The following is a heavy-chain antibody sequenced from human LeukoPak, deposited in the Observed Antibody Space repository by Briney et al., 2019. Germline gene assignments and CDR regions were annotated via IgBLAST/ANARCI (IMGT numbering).Heavy chain of an antibody. D-gene: IGHD2-2*01. CDR1: GFTFSSYS. CDR2: ISSSSSYI. Sequence: GGSLRLSCAASGFTFSSYSVNWVRQAPGKGLEWVSSISSSSSYIYYADSVKGRFTISRDNAKNSLYLQMNSLRAEDTPVYYCARSNCSSTSCYDPWGQGTLVTVSS. CDR3: ARSNCSSTSCYDP. J-gene: IGHJ5*02. V-gene: IGHV3-21*01.